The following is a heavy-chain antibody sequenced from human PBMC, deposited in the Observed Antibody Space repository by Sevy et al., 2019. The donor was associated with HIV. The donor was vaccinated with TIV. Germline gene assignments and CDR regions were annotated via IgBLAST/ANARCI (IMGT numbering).Heavy chain of an antibody. D-gene: IGHD3-10*01. CDR1: GGTFSSYV. CDR2: IIPIFGTA. Sequence: ASVKVSCKASGGTFSSYVISWVRQAPGQGLEWMGRIIPIFGTANYAQKFQGRVRITADESTSTAYMELGSLRSEDTAVYYCASGNHGSGSYYNYYYYYMDVWGKGTTVTVSS. J-gene: IGHJ6*03. CDR3: ASGNHGSGSYYNYYYYYMDV. V-gene: IGHV1-69*13.